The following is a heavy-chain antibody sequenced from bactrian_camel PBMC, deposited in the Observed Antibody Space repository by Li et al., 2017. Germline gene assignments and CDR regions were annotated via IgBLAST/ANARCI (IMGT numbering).Heavy chain of an antibody. CDR3: ATAKDCSGGYLKDSEYIH. D-gene: IGHD2*01. CDR2: LYTGGAVLHSDMATS. CDR1: GDTYMYNG. Sequence: EVQLVESGGGSVQAGGSLRLSCVASGDTYMYNGVGWFRQGPGKEREGVAVLYTGGAVLHSDMATSWYADTVKGRFTIATDNAKNTVDLQLNSLTPEDTGGDYCATAKDCSGGYLKDSEYIHWGQGTQVTVS. V-gene: IGHV3S40*01. J-gene: IGHJ4*01.